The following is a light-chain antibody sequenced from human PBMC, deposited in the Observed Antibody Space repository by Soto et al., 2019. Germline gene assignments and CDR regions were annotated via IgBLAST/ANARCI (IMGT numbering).Light chain of an antibody. CDR1: QSVSSSY. CDR3: LQYGSLPYT. Sequence: EIVLTQSPGTLSLSPGERATLSCRASQSVSSSYLAWYQQKPGQAPRLLIYGASSRATGIPDRFSGGGSGTDFTLTISRLEPEDFAVYYCLQYGSLPYTFGEGIRMEIK. V-gene: IGKV3-20*01. J-gene: IGKJ2*01. CDR2: GAS.